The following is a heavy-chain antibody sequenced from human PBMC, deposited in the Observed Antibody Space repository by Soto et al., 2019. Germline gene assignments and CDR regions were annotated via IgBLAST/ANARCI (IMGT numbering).Heavy chain of an antibody. D-gene: IGHD4-17*01. J-gene: IGHJ4*02. V-gene: IGHV3-48*02. CDR3: ARAALYGYDY. CDR1: GFTFSSYG. CDR2: IGSSSSPI. Sequence: GGSLRLSCAASGFTFSSYGMNWVRQAPGKGLEWLSYIGSSSSPIYYADSVKGRFTISRDNAKNSLYLQMNSLRDEDTAVYYCARAALYGYDYWGQGTLVTVSS.